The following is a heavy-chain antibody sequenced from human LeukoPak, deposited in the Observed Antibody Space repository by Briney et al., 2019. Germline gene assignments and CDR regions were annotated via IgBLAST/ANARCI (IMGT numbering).Heavy chain of an antibody. D-gene: IGHD5-18*01. CDR1: GFTFSSYA. Sequence: GGSLRLSCAASGFTFSSYAMNWVRQAPGKGLEWVSTISGSGGSTYYADSVKGRFTISRDNSKNTLYLQMNSLRAEDTAVYYCAKRGAGYFYYFDYWGQGTLVTVSS. V-gene: IGHV3-23*01. J-gene: IGHJ4*02. CDR2: ISGSGGST. CDR3: AKRGAGYFYYFDY.